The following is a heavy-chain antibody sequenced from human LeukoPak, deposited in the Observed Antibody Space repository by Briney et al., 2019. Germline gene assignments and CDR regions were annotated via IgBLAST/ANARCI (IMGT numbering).Heavy chain of an antibody. CDR1: GFTFSTYS. Sequence: GGSLRLSCAASGFTFSTYSMNWVRQAPGKGLEWVSYLSVSSGTIYYADSVKGRFTISRDNAKNSLYLQMNSLRAEDTAVYYCARRPKLGVLYYMDVWGKGTTVTVSS. J-gene: IGHJ6*03. V-gene: IGHV3-48*01. CDR3: ARRPKLGVLYYMDV. CDR2: LSVSSGTI. D-gene: IGHD3-16*01.